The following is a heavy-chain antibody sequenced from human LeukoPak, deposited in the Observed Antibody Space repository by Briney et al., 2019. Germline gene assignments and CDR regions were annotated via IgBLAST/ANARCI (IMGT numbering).Heavy chain of an antibody. J-gene: IGHJ4*02. CDR2: INPSGGST. D-gene: IGHD3-22*01. CDR3: ARDDSSGYPIDY. Sequence: GASVRVSCKASGYTFTSYYMHWVRQAPGQGLEWMGIINPSGGSTSYAQKFQGRVTMTRDTSTSTVYMELSSLRSEDTAVYYCARDDSSGYPIDYWGQGTLVTVSS. CDR1: GYTFTSYY. V-gene: IGHV1-46*01.